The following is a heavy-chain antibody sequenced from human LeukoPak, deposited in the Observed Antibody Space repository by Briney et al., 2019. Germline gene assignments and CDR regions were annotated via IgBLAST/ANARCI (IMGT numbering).Heavy chain of an antibody. D-gene: IGHD3-3*01. CDR1: GYSISSGYY. CDR3: ARDQYDFWSGGEFDP. CDR2: IYHSGST. V-gene: IGHV4-38-2*02. J-gene: IGHJ5*02. Sequence: SETLSLTCTVSGYSISSGYYWGWIRQPPGKGLEWIGGIYHSGSTYYNPSLKSRVTISVDTSKNQFSLKLSSVTAADTAVYYCARDQYDFWSGGEFDPWGQGTLVTVSS.